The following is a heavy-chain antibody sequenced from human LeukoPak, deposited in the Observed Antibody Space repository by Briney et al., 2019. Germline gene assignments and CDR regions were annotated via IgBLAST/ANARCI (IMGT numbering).Heavy chain of an antibody. Sequence: KPGGSLRLSCAASGFNFNTYTMNWVRQAPGKGLEWVSSISSDSSYIYYADAVHGRFTVSRDNAKYSLYLQMNSLRAEDTAVYYCAKDQGIAARHNWFDPWGQGTLVTVSS. J-gene: IGHJ5*02. V-gene: IGHV3-21*01. CDR1: GFNFNTYT. CDR2: ISSDSSYI. D-gene: IGHD6-6*01. CDR3: AKDQGIAARHNWFDP.